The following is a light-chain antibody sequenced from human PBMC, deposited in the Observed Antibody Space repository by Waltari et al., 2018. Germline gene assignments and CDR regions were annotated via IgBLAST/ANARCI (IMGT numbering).Light chain of an antibody. CDR3: MQGIHWPQT. CDR1: QRLVYLDGSTY. J-gene: IGKJ1*01. Sequence: DVVMTQSPLSLPVTLGQPATNSCWSSQRLVYLDGSTYLNWFQQRAGQSPRRLIYKVSRRDSGVQDRFSGSGSGTHFTLTISRVEAEDVGVYYCMQGIHWPQTFGQGTKVEIK. CDR2: KVS. V-gene: IGKV2-30*01.